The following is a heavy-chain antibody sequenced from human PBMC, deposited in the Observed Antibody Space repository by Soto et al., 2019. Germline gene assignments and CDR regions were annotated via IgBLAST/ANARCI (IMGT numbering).Heavy chain of an antibody. D-gene: IGHD5-12*01. CDR3: ARDFLDSGFQQSKYYYYYYGMDV. CDR2: IWYDGSNK. J-gene: IGHJ6*02. Sequence: GGSLRLSCAASGFTFSSYGMHWVRQAPGKGLEWVAVIWYDGSNKYYADSVKGRFTISRDNSKNTLYLQMNSLRAEDTAVYYCARDFLDSGFQQSKYYYYYYGMDVWGQGPTVTVSS. CDR1: GFTFSSYG. V-gene: IGHV3-33*01.